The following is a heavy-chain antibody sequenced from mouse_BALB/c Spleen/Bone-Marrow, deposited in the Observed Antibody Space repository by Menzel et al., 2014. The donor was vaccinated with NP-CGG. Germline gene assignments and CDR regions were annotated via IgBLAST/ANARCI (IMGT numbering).Heavy chain of an antibody. CDR3: ARALAYGSSFDY. CDR1: GFTFSDYG. J-gene: IGHJ2*01. CDR2: ISNLAYSI. V-gene: IGHV5-15*02. Sequence: EVKVVESGGGLVQPGGSRKLSCAASGFTFSDYGMAWVRQAPGKGPEWVALISNLAYSIYYTDTVTGRFTISRENAKNTLYLEMSSLRSEDTAMYYCARALAYGSSFDYWGQGPTLTVSS. D-gene: IGHD1-1*01.